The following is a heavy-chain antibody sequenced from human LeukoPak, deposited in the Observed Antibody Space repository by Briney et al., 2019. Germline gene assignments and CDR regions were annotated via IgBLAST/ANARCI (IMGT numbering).Heavy chain of an antibody. CDR2: VSAATGTI. J-gene: IGHJ4*02. V-gene: IGHV3-48*02. CDR1: GFTFSSYC. Sequence: GGSLRLSCAASGFTFSSYCMSWVRQAPGRGLEWVSYVSAATGTIYYADSVKGRFTISRDTAGHSLYLQMNSLRDGDTAVYFCARNPGWAYFDSWGQGALLTVSS. CDR3: ARNPGWAYFDS. D-gene: IGHD6-19*01.